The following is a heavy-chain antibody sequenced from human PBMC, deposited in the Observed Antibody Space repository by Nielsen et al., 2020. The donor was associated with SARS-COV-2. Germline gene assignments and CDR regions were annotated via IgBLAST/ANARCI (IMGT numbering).Heavy chain of an antibody. CDR1: GFTFSSYW. J-gene: IGHJ4*02. CDR2: INSDGSST. Sequence: GESLKISCAASGFTFSSYWMHWVRQAPGKGLVWVSRINSDGSSTSYADSVKGRFTISRDNAKNTLYLQMNSLRAEDTAVYYCAGSYYDSSVIREKKRGASADYWGQGTLVTVSS. D-gene: IGHD3-22*01. CDR3: AGSYYDSSVIREKKRGASADY. V-gene: IGHV3-74*01.